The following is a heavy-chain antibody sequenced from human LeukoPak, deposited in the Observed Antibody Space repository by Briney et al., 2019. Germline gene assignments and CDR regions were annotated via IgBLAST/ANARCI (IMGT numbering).Heavy chain of an antibody. V-gene: IGHV5-51*01. J-gene: IGHJ4*02. CDR2: IYPGNSDT. D-gene: IGHD6-13*01. CDR3: ARFALTSSLDY. CDR1: GDRLTNNW. Sequence: GESLKISCKISGDRLTNNWIGWVRQVPGKGLEWLGLIYPGNSDTRYSPFFQGQVTFSVDTSISTAYLHWGGLKALDTAMYYCARFALTSSLDYWGQGTLVTVSS.